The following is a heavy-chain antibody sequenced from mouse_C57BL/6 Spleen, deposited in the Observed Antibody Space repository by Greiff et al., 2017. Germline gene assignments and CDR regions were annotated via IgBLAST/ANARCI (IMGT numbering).Heavy chain of an antibody. Sequence: EVMLVESEGGLVQPGSSMKLSCTASGFTFSDYYMAWVRQVPEKGLEWVANINYDGSSTYYLDSLKSRFIISRDNAKNILYLQMSSLKSEDTATYYCARDPGGSSYWYFDVWGTGTTVTVSS. V-gene: IGHV5-16*01. CDR3: ARDPGGSSYWYFDV. CDR1: GFTFSDYY. CDR2: INYDGSST. D-gene: IGHD1-1*01. J-gene: IGHJ1*03.